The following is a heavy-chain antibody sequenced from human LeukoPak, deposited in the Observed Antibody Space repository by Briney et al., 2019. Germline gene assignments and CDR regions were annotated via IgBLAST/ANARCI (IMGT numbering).Heavy chain of an antibody. J-gene: IGHJ6*03. CDR3: TRDRPYSSTMDV. D-gene: IGHD6-13*01. CDR1: GFTFSGYN. Sequence: GGSLRLSCAASGFTFSGYNMNWVRQAPGKGREWVSSMTSSTSYIYYADSVKGRFTISRDNANNSLYLQMNSLRAEDTAVYYCTRDRPYSSTMDVWGKGTTVTVSS. CDR2: MTSSTSYI. V-gene: IGHV3-21*01.